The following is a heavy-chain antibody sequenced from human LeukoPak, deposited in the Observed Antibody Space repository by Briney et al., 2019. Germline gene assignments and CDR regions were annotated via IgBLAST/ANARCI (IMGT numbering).Heavy chain of an antibody. CDR3: ARGAGRYGDYRDY. CDR1: GFTFSSYS. V-gene: IGHV3-48*01. Sequence: GGSLRLSCAASGFTFSSYSMNWVRQAPGKGLEWVSYISSSSNTIYYADSVKGRFTISRDNAKNSLYLQMNSLTAEDTAVYYCARGAGRYGDYRDYWGQGTLVTVSS. J-gene: IGHJ4*02. CDR2: ISSSSNTI. D-gene: IGHD4-17*01.